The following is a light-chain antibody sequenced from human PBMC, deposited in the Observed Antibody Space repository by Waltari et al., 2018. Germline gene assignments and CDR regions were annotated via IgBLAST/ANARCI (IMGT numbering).Light chain of an antibody. CDR1: NIETKS. J-gene: IGLJ1*01. V-gene: IGLV3-21*04. CDR2: YDS. CDR3: QVWDANNDPGV. Sequence: SYVLTQPPSVSVAPGKTARITCGGNNIETKSVHWYQQKPGQAPSLVISYDSDRPSGIPERFSGSNYGNTATLTISRVEAADEADYYCQVWDANNDPGVFGTGTEVTVL.